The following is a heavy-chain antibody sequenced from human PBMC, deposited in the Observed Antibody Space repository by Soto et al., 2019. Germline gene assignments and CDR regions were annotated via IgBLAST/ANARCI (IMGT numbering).Heavy chain of an antibody. D-gene: IGHD3-3*01. V-gene: IGHV4-31*03. CDR1: GGSISSGGYY. J-gene: IGHJ6*03. CDR2: IYYSGST. CDR3: ARGITYYDFWSGYFPIHPYYYYMDV. Sequence: QVQLQESGPGLVKPSQTLSLTCTVSGGSISSGGYYWSWIRQHPGKGLGWIGYIYYSGSTYYNPSLKSRVTISVDTSKNQFSLKLSSVTAADTAVYYCARGITYYDFWSGYFPIHPYYYYMDVWGKGTTVTVSS.